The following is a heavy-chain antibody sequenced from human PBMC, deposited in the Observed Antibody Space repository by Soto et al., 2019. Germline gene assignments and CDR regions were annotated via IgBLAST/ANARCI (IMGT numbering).Heavy chain of an antibody. D-gene: IGHD2-21*01. J-gene: IGHJ4*02. CDR1: GGTFNTYT. CDR2: FIPILDMA. V-gene: IGHV1-69*02. Sequence: QVQVVQSGAEVKKPESSVKVSCKPSGGTFNTYTVNWLQLAPEHGLEWMGRFIPILDMANYAQKFQDRVTITADRSTFTAYMELNSLTSDDTAVYYCAITYCRDNSCPRDFDFWGPGTRVTVSS. CDR3: AITYCRDNSCPRDFDF.